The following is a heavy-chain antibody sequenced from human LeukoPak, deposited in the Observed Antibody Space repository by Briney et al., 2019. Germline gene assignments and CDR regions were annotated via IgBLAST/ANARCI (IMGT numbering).Heavy chain of an antibody. Sequence: GGSLRLSCAASGFTFSSYSMNWVRQAPGKGLEWVSSISSSSSYIYYADSVKGRFTISRDNAKNSLYLQMNSLRAEDTAVYYCXREXXXGDYVANDYXGQGTLVTVSS. D-gene: IGHD4-17*01. CDR3: XREXXXGDYVANDY. V-gene: IGHV3-21*01. CDR1: GFTFSSYS. J-gene: IGHJ4*02. CDR2: ISSSSSYI.